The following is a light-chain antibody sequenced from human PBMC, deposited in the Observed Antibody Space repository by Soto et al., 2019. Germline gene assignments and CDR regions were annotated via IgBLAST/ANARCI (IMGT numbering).Light chain of an antibody. CDR2: GAS. CDR3: QQYNNWTRT. CDR1: QSVSSN. J-gene: IGKJ1*01. V-gene: IGKV3-15*01. Sequence: EILLTQSPATLSLSPGERATLSCGASQSVSSNLAWYQQKPGQAPRLLIYGASTRATGIPARLSGSGYGTEFTITISSMKSEDFEVYYCQQYNNWTRTFGQGTKVDIK.